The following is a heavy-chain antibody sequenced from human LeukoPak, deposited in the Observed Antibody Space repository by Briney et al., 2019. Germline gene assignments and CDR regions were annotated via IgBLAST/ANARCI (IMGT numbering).Heavy chain of an antibody. Sequence: SETLSLTCAVSDDSFSSHYWTWIRQPPGKGLEWIGYISYIGSTNYNPSLKSRVTISIDTSKNQFSLKLSSVTAADTAVYFCARDLVTVTKGFDIWGQGTMVSVSS. J-gene: IGHJ3*02. CDR2: ISYIGST. V-gene: IGHV4-59*11. CDR3: ARDLVTVTKGFDI. CDR1: DDSFSSHY. D-gene: IGHD4-17*01.